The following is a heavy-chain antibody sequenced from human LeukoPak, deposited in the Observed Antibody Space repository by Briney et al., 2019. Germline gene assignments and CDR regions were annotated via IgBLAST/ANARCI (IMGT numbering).Heavy chain of an antibody. CDR2: IKTKTDGGTT. CDR3: TTDPLERPNFQH. V-gene: IGHV3-15*01. Sequence: GGSLRLSCAASGFTFSNAWMSWVRQAPGKGLEWVGRIKTKTDGGTTDYAAPVKGRFTISRDDSKNTLYLQMNSLKTEDTAVYYCTTDPLERPNFQHWGQGTLVTVSS. CDR1: GFTFSNAW. J-gene: IGHJ1*01.